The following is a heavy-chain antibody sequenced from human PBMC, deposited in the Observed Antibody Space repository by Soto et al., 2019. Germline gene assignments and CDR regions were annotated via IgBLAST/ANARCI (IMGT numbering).Heavy chain of an antibody. V-gene: IGHV4-39*01. Sequence: KPSETLSLTCTVSGGSISSSSYYWGWIRQPPGKGLEWIGSIYYSGSTYYNPSLKSRVTISVDTSKNQFSLKLSSVTAADTAVYYCARHLLVGATTTGRVYWFDPWGQGTLVTVSS. D-gene: IGHD1-26*01. CDR1: GGSISSSSYY. CDR2: IYYSGST. CDR3: ARHLLVGATTTGRVYWFDP. J-gene: IGHJ5*02.